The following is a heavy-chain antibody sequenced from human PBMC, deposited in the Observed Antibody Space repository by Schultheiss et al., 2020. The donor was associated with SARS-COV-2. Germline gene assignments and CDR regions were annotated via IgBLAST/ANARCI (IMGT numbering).Heavy chain of an antibody. D-gene: IGHD3-3*01. CDR1: GFTFSSYS. Sequence: GGSLRLSCAASGFTFSSYSMNWVRQAPGKGLEWVSSISSSSSYIYYADSVKGRFTISRDNAKNSLYLQMNSLRAEDTAVYYCARGDYDFWSGNPYYYYYGMDVWGQGTTVTVSS. CDR3: ARGDYDFWSGNPYYYYYGMDV. V-gene: IGHV3-21*01. J-gene: IGHJ6*02. CDR2: ISSSSSYI.